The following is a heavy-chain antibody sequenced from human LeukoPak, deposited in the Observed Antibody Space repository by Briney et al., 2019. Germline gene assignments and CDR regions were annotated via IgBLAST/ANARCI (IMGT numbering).Heavy chain of an antibody. V-gene: IGHV3-30-3*01. D-gene: IGHD3-10*01. CDR2: ISYDGTKI. Sequence: PGRSLRLSCAASGFTFSGYAMHWVRQAPGKGLEWVAVISYDGTKISYADSVKGRFNISRDNSKNTLYLQMNSLRAEDTAVYYCARAPYYYGSGITPDYWGQGTLVIVSS. CDR1: GFTFSGYA. CDR3: ARAPYYYGSGITPDY. J-gene: IGHJ4*02.